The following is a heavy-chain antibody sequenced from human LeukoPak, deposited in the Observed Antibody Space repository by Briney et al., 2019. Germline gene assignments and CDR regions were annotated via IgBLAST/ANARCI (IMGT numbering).Heavy chain of an antibody. CDR1: GFTFSSYA. CDR2: ISYDGSNK. J-gene: IGHJ6*04. V-gene: IGHV3-30*04. Sequence: GGSLRLSCAASGFTFSSYAMHWARHAPGKALEWVAVISYDGSNKYYADSVKGRFTISRDNSKNTLYLQMNSLRAEDTAVYYCAREVRHYYGMDVWGKGTTVTVSS. CDR3: AREVRHYYGMDV.